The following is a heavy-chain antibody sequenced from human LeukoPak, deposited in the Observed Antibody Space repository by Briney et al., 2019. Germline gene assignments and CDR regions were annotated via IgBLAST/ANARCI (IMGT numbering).Heavy chain of an antibody. Sequence: GGSLRLSCTPSGFTFSNFAMSWVRQAPGKGLEWVSAISGSGGNTYYADSVKGRFTISRDNAKNSLYLQMNSLRAEDTAVYYCASLSGYDLDYFDYWGQGTLVTVSS. CDR2: ISGSGGNT. CDR1: GFTFSNFA. D-gene: IGHD5-12*01. CDR3: ASLSGYDLDYFDY. J-gene: IGHJ4*02. V-gene: IGHV3-23*01.